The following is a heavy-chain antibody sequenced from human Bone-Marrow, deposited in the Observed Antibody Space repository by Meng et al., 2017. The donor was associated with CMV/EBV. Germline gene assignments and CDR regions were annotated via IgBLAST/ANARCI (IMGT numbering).Heavy chain of an antibody. CDR1: GGSISSSSYY. Sequence: SETLSLTCTVSGGSISSSSYYWGWIRQPPGKGLEWIGSIYYSGSTYYNPSLKSRVTTSVDTSKNQFSLKLSSVTAADTAVYYCARTGYYKESWFDPWGQGTLVTVSS. CDR3: ARTGYYKESWFDP. V-gene: IGHV4-39*07. D-gene: IGHD3-9*01. CDR2: IYYSGST. J-gene: IGHJ5*02.